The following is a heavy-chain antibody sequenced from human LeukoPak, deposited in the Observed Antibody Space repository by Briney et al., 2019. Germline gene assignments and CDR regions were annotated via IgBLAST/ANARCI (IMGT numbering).Heavy chain of an antibody. CDR2: IYSVGSK. CDR1: GFTVSSNY. V-gene: IGHV3-66*01. D-gene: IGHD6-13*01. CDR3: ARSQAAVTYYFDY. J-gene: IGHJ4*02. Sequence: GGSLRLSWAASGFTVSSNYISWVSQAPGKGLEWVSLIYSVGSKDYAESVKGRCTISRDNSKNTLYLQMNSLRAEDTAVYYCARSQAAVTYYFDYWGQGTLVTVSS.